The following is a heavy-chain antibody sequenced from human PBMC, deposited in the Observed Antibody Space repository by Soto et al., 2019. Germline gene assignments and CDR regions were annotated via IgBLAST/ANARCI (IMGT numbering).Heavy chain of an antibody. CDR3: GRESGETWDYEAY. CDR2: ISTNGNS. Sequence: PSETLSLTCTVSGGSISSYRWSWIRQPAGKGLEWIGLISTNGNSQYNPSLKSRVTVSVDTSRNQFFLNLHSVTAADSAVYFCGRESGETWDYEAYWGQGTSVTVSS. J-gene: IGHJ4*02. V-gene: IGHV4-4*07. CDR1: GGSISSYR. D-gene: IGHD1-7*01.